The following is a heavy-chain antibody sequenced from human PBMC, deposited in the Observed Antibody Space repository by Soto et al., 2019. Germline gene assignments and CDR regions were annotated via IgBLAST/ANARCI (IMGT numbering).Heavy chain of an antibody. CDR1: GFTFSSYS. J-gene: IGHJ4*02. CDR3: ARDVLYGDYDY. Sequence: PGGSLRLSCAASGFTFSSYSMNWVRQAPGKGLEWVSYISSSSTIYYADSVKGRFTISRDNAKNSLYLQMNSLRDEDTAVYYCARDVLYGDYDYWGQGTLVTVSS. D-gene: IGHD4-17*01. V-gene: IGHV3-48*02. CDR2: ISSSSTI.